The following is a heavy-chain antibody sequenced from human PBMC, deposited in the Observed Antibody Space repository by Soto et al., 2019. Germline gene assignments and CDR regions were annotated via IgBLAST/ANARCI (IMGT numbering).Heavy chain of an antibody. CDR1: GASSSGYY. J-gene: IGHJ5*02. D-gene: IGHD3-10*01. CDR2: IYATGST. V-gene: IGHV4-4*07. CDR3: ARAERFPRSWFDT. Sequence: SETLSLTCTVSGASSSGYYWSWIRQPPGKGLEWIGRIYATGSTDYNPSLKSRIIMSVDMSKNQFSLTLKSVTAADTAIYFCARAERFPRSWFDTWGQGTQVTVSS.